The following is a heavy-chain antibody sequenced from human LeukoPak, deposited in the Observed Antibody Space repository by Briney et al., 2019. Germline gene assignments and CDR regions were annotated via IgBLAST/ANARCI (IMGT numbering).Heavy chain of an antibody. CDR3: ARDITIVGGYDAFDI. V-gene: IGHV3-74*01. CDR1: GFPFSSYW. J-gene: IGHJ3*02. Sequence: GGSLRLSCAASGFPFSSYWMHWVRQAPGKGLVWVSRINSDGSSTNYADSVKGRFTISRDNAKNTLYLQMNRLRAEDTAVYYCARDITIVGGYDAFDIWGQGIMVTVSS. CDR2: INSDGSST. D-gene: IGHD1-26*01.